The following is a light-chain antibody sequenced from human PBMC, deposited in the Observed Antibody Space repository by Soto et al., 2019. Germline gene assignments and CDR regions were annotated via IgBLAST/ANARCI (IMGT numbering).Light chain of an antibody. Sequence: QSVLTQPASVSGSPGQSVTISCTGTSSDFGSYEFVSWYQHHPGTVPKVIIYETSKRPSGVSDRFSGSKSGNTASLTISGLQAEDEAEYYCCSYVGATTYVFGSGTKVTVL. CDR3: CSYVGATTYV. V-gene: IGLV2-23*01. CDR2: ETS. CDR1: SSDFGSYEF. J-gene: IGLJ1*01.